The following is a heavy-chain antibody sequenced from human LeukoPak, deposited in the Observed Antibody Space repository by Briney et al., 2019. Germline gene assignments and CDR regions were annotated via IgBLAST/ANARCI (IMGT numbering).Heavy chain of an antibody. CDR2: IYYNGST. J-gene: IGHJ4*02. Sequence: SETLSLTCTVSGGAISSSRHSWTWIRQPPGKGLEWIGIIYYNGSTYYNPSLKSRVTISVGTSKNQFSLKLSSVTAADLAVYYCATGKVFPTYDFWSGPIDYWGQGTLVTVSS. D-gene: IGHD3-3*01. CDR1: GGAISSSRHS. CDR3: ATGKVFPTYDFWSGPIDY. V-gene: IGHV4-39*07.